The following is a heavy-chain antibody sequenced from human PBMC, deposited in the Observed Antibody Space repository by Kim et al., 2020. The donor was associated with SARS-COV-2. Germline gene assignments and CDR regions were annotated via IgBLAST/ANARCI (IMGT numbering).Heavy chain of an antibody. CDR1: GGSISSYY. Sequence: SETLSLTCTVSGGSISSYYWSWIRQPPGKGLEWIGYIYYSGSTNYNPSLKSRVTISVDTSKNQFSLKLSSVTAADTAVYYCARELRGYSYGAGDPYYYYYGMDVWGQGTTVTVSS. V-gene: IGHV4-59*01. CDR3: ARELRGYSYGAGDPYYYYYGMDV. D-gene: IGHD5-18*01. J-gene: IGHJ6*02. CDR2: IYYSGST.